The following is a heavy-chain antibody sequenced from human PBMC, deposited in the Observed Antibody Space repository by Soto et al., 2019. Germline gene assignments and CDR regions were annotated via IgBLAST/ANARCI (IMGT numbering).Heavy chain of an antibody. CDR3: ARGGLLWFGELSLWFDP. V-gene: IGHV4-34*01. CDR1: GGSFSGYY. Sequence: PSETLSLTCAVYGGSFSGYYWSWIRQPPGKGLEWIGEINHSGSTNYNPSLKSRVTISVDTSKNQFSLKLSSVTAADTAVYYCARGGLLWFGELSLWFDPWGQGTLVNVS. J-gene: IGHJ5*02. CDR2: INHSGST. D-gene: IGHD3-10*01.